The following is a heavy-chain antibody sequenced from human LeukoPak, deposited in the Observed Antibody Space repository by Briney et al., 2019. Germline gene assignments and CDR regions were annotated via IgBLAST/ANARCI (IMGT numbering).Heavy chain of an antibody. Sequence: ASVKVSCKASGYTFTGYYLHWVRQVPGQGLEWMGWINPQSDGTNYAQKFQGRVTMTRDMSISTAYMELSRLRSDDTAVYYCARDPGGERTIKYYFDHWGQGTLVTVSS. CDR3: ARDPGGERTIKYYFDH. CDR1: GYTFTGYY. V-gene: IGHV1-2*02. D-gene: IGHD3-16*01. J-gene: IGHJ4*02. CDR2: INPQSDGT.